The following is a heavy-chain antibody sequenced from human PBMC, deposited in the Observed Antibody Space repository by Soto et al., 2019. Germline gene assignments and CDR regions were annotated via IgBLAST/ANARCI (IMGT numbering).Heavy chain of an antibody. CDR2: ISDDGSYK. V-gene: IGHV3-30*18. D-gene: IGHD1-20*01. Sequence: SLRLSCSASGFPFDSYGMYWVRQAPGKGLEWVAVISDDGSYKYYKDAVKGRFTISRDNSKNTVDLQMSSLKSEDTAVYYCAKGRITGTTHDGCDSWGQGTMVTVSS. CDR1: GFPFDSYG. J-gene: IGHJ3*02. CDR3: AKGRITGTTHDGCDS.